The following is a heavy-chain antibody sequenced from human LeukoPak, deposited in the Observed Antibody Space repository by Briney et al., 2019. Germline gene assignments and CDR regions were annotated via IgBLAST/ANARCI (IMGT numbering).Heavy chain of an antibody. CDR2: ISGSGGST. CDR1: GFTFSSYA. V-gene: IGHV3-23*01. D-gene: IGHD3-10*01. CDR3: AKAYYYGSGSYQPFDY. J-gene: IGHJ4*02. Sequence: GGSLRLSCAASGFTFSSYAMSWVRQAPGKGLEWVSAISGSGGSTYYAGSVKGRFTISRDNPKNTLYLQMNSLRAEDTAVYYCAKAYYYGSGSYQPFDYWGQGTLVTVSS.